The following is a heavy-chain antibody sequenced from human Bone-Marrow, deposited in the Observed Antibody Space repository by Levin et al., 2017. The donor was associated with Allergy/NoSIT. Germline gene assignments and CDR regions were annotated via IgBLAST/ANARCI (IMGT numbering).Heavy chain of an antibody. CDR3: AKDIRRLLEWLFFPFDY. J-gene: IGHJ4*02. V-gene: IGHV3-23*01. CDR1: GFTFNDYA. CDR2: ISGSGDTT. D-gene: IGHD3-3*01. Sequence: HSGGSLRLSCVASGFTFNDYAMAWVRKAPGKGLEWVSAISGSGDTTYYADSVKGRFTISRDNSKNTLFLQMSSLRAEDAALYYCAKDIRRLLEWLFFPFDYWGQGTLVTVSS.